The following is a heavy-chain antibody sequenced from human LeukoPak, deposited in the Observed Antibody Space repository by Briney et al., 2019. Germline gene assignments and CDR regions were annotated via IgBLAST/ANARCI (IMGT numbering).Heavy chain of an antibody. V-gene: IGHV3-7*01. J-gene: IGHJ4*02. D-gene: IGHD6-19*01. CDR1: GFNLSTYW. CDR2: IKQDGSEK. Sequence: GGSLRLSCTASGFNLSTYWMTWVRQVPEKGLEWVANIKQDGSEKYYVDSVKGRFTISRDNAKNSLYLQMNSLRAEDTAVYYCGRDDSSGWYGADYWGQGTLVTVSS. CDR3: GRDDSSGWYGADY.